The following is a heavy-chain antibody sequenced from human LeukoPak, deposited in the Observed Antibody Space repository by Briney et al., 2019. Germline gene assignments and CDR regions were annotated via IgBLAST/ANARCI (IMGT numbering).Heavy chain of an antibody. J-gene: IGHJ4*02. V-gene: IGHV4-34*01. CDR2: INHSGST. Sequence: SETLSLTCAVYGGSFSGYYWSWIRQPPGKGLEWIGEINHSGSTNYNPSLKSRVTISVDTSKNQFSLKLSSVTAADTAVYYCARGRSLWETYYDILTGFYHWGQGTLVTVS. CDR1: GGSFSGYY. D-gene: IGHD3-9*01. CDR3: ARGRSLWETYYDILTGFYH.